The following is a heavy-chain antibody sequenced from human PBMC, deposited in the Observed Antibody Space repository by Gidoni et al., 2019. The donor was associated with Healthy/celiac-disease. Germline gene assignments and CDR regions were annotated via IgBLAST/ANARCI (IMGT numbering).Heavy chain of an antibody. CDR2: ISYDGSNK. Sequence: QVQLVESGGGVVQPGRSRRLSCAASGFTFSSYGMHWVRQAPGKGLEWVAVISYDGSNKYYADSVKGRFTISRDNSKNTLYLQMNSLRAEDTAVYYCAKDLWRAAGTGGMDVWGQGTTVTVSS. CDR1: GFTFSSYG. D-gene: IGHD6-13*01. CDR3: AKDLWRAAGTGGMDV. J-gene: IGHJ6*02. V-gene: IGHV3-30*18.